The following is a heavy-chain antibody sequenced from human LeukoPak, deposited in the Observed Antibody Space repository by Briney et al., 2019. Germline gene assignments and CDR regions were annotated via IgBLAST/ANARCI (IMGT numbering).Heavy chain of an antibody. V-gene: IGHV4-61*05. CDR2: IYYTGNT. CDR3: ARRVTGRGTFYFDY. Sequence: PSETLSLTCIVSGGSISSSSYYWTWIRQPPGKELEWIGYIYYTGNTNYNPALKSRVTISLDTSRNQFSLKLNSVTAADTAVYYCARRVTGRGTFYFDYWGQGSLVTVSS. D-gene: IGHD3-16*01. CDR1: GGSISSSSYY. J-gene: IGHJ4*02.